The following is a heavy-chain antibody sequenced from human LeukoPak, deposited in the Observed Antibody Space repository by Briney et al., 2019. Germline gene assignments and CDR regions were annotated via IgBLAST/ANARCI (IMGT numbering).Heavy chain of an antibody. V-gene: IGHV3-48*03. CDR3: ARTPIKLRYSFDP. J-gene: IGHJ5*02. CDR2: ISSSGSTI. D-gene: IGHD3-9*01. Sequence: GGSLRLSCAASGFTFSSYEMNWVRQAPGKGLEWVSYISSSGSTIYYADSVKGRFTISRDNAKNSLYLQMNRLRAEDTAVYYCARTPIKLRYSFDPWGQGTLVTVSS. CDR1: GFTFSSYE.